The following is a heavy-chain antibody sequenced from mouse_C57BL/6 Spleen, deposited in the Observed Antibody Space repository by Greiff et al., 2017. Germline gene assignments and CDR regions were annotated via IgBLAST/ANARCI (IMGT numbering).Heavy chain of an antibody. CDR2: IDPENSDT. CDR1: GFNIKDDY. Sequence: EVKLLESGAELVRPGASVKLSCTASGFNIKDDYMHWVKQRPEQGLEWIGWIDPENSDTEYAYKFQGKDTITAATSTNPASLQLSSLTSEDTSVYYCIYYGSSLCADWGQGTLVTVAA. V-gene: IGHV14-4*01. D-gene: IGHD1-1*01. CDR3: IYYGSSLCAD. J-gene: IGHJ3*01.